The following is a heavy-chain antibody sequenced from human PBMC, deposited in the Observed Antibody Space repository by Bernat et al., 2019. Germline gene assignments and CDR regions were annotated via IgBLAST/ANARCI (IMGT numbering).Heavy chain of an antibody. D-gene: IGHD1-1*01. Sequence: EVQLVDSGGGLVKPGGSLRLSCAASGFTFSDAWMNWVRQAPGKGLEWVGRIKRNIDGGTTDYAAPVKGRFTISRDDSKNTLYLEMKSLDVEDTAVYYCTKDYWNYLDYWGQGTLVTVSS. CDR1: GFTFSDAW. V-gene: IGHV3-15*07. CDR2: IKRNIDGGTT. J-gene: IGHJ4*02. CDR3: TKDYWNYLDY.